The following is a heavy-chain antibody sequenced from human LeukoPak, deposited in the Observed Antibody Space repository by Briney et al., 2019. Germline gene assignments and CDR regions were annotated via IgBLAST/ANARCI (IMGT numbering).Heavy chain of an antibody. CDR1: GGSISSTIHY. CDR2: MYYGVTT. J-gene: IGHJ5*02. V-gene: IGHV4-39*01. CDR3: VTLDTTMFSFFDP. Sequence: SETLSLTCTVSGGSISSTIHYWCWIRQPSGKGLEWIGSMYYGVTTYYNPSLQSRVTISGDTSKNQFSLRLTSVTAADTAVYYCVTLDTTMFSFFDPWGQGTLVTVSS. D-gene: IGHD5-18*01.